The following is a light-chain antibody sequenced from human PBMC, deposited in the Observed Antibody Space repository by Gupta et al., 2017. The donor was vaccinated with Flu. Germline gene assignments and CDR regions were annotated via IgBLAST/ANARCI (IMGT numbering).Light chain of an antibody. J-gene: IGKJ1*01. CDR3: QQSHSTPLT. CDR1: QSIASD. Sequence: DIQMTQSPSSLSASVGDRVTITCWTSQSIASDLNWYQQKSGKAHKLLIYGASSLESGVPSRFSGSGSGTDFTLTISSLQPEDVATYYCQQSHSTPLTFGQGTKVEI. V-gene: IGKV1-39*01. CDR2: GAS.